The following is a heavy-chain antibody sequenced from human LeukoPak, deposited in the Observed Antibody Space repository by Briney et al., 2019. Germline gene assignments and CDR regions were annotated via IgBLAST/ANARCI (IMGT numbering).Heavy chain of an antibody. Sequence: SETLSLTCTVSGGSISSYYWSWIRQPPGKGLEWIGYIYYSGSTNYNPSLKSRVTISVDTSKNQFSLKLSSVTAADTAEYYCANLGHIVVVPAAMKYYYYGMDVWGQGTTVTVSS. CDR2: IYYSGST. J-gene: IGHJ6*02. CDR3: ANLGHIVVVPAAMKYYYYGMDV. V-gene: IGHV4-59*08. D-gene: IGHD2-2*01. CDR1: GGSISSYY.